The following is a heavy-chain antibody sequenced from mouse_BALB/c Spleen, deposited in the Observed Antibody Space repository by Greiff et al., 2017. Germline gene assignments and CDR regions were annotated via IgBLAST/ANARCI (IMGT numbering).Heavy chain of an antibody. CDR3: VRYYYAMDY. V-gene: IGHV5-12-2*01. CDR2: ISNGGGST. CDR1: GFTFSSYT. J-gene: IGHJ4*01. Sequence: EVQRVESGGGLVQPGGSRKLSCAASGFTFSSYTMSWVRQTPEKRLEWVAYISNGGGSTYYPDTVKGRFTISRDNAKNTLYLQMSSLKSEDTAMYYCVRYYYAMDYWGQGTSVTVSS.